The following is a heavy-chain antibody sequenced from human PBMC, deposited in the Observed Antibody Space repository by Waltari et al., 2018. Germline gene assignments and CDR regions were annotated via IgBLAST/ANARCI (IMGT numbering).Heavy chain of an antibody. J-gene: IGHJ5*02. CDR1: GYTLSDYG. CDR2: ISGNNGQQ. D-gene: IGHD2-21*01. Sequence: QVQLVQSGAEVKKPGASVKVSCKASGYTLSDYGISWVRQAPGQGLEWMGWISGNNGQQNHAQKFQGRLTMTEDTSATTVYMELTYLTSDDTAVYYCARERHRLMEEGYLMALDPWGQGTLVTVSS. CDR3: ARERHRLMEEGYLMALDP. V-gene: IGHV1-18*01.